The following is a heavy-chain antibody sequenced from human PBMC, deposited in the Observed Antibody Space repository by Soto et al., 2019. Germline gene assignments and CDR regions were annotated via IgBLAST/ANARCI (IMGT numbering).Heavy chain of an antibody. CDR1: GFTFSSYA. CDR3: PYPVDVVPAASY. Sequence: GGSLRLSCAASGFTFSSYAMSWVRQAPGKGLEWVSAISGSGGSTYYADSVKGRFTISRDNSKNTLYLQMNSLRAEDTAVYYCPYPVDVVPAASYWGQGTLVTVSS. V-gene: IGHV3-23*01. CDR2: ISGSGGST. D-gene: IGHD2-2*01. J-gene: IGHJ4*02.